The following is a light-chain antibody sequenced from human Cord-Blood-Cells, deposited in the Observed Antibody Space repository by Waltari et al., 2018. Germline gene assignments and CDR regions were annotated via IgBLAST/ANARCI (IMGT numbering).Light chain of an antibody. V-gene: IGLV2-14*01. CDR1: RRDVGGYNY. Sequence: QSVLTQPASVSGSPGQSITFSCTATRRDVGGYNYVSWYQQHPGKAPKLMIYEVSNRPSGVSNRFSGSKSGNTASLTISGLQAEDEADYYCSSYTSSSTLVVFGGGTKLTVL. J-gene: IGLJ2*01. CDR2: EVS. CDR3: SSYTSSSTLVV.